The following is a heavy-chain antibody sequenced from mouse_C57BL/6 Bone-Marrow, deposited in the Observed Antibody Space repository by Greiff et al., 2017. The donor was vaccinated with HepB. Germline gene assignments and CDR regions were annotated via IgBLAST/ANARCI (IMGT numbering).Heavy chain of an antibody. CDR2: IDPSDSYT. CDR1: GYTFTSYW. J-gene: IGHJ2*01. CDR3: ARGVTTDY. V-gene: IGHV1-50*01. Sequence: QVQLQQPGAELVKPGASVKLSCKASGYTFTSYWMQWVKQRPGQGLEWIGEIDPSDSYTNYNQKFKGKATLTVDTSSSTAYMQRSSLTSEDSAVYYCARGVTTDYWGQGTTLTVSS. D-gene: IGHD2-2*01.